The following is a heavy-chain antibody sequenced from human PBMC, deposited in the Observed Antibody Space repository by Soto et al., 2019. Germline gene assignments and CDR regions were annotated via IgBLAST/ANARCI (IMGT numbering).Heavy chain of an antibody. CDR1: GYTFTSYA. CDR2: INAGNGNT. V-gene: IGHV1-3*01. Sequence: ASVKLSCKASGYTFTSYAMHCVSQAPGQRLEWMGWINAGNGNTKYSQKFQGRVTITRDTSASTAYMELSSLRSEDTAVYYCAKGYCSSTSCRLVGYYYYGMDVWGQGTTVTVSS. J-gene: IGHJ6*02. CDR3: AKGYCSSTSCRLVGYYYYGMDV. D-gene: IGHD2-2*01.